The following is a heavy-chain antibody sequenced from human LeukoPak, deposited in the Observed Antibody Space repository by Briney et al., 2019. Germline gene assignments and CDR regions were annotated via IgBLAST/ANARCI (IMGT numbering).Heavy chain of an antibody. D-gene: IGHD5-18*01. Sequence: SETLSLTSTVSGGSISSYYWSWIRQPPGKGLEWIGYIYYSGSTNYNPSLKSRVTISVDTSKNQFSLKLSSVTAADTAVYYCARSAGSGYSYGYDAFDIWGQGTMVTVSS. J-gene: IGHJ3*02. V-gene: IGHV4-59*01. CDR2: IYYSGST. CDR3: ARSAGSGYSYGYDAFDI. CDR1: GGSISSYY.